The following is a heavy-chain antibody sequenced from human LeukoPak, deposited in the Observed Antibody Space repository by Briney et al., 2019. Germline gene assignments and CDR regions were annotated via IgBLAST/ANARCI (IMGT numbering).Heavy chain of an antibody. CDR3: ARDSMVRGVIIEGS. D-gene: IGHD3-10*01. Sequence: PSETLSLTCTVSGGSISSFYWNWIRQPPGKGLEWIGSVYSSGSTNYNPSLKSRVTTSVDTSKNQFSLKLSSVTAADTAVYYCARDSMVRGVIIEGSWGQGTLVTVSS. CDR1: GGSISSFY. V-gene: IGHV4-59*01. J-gene: IGHJ4*02. CDR2: VYSSGST.